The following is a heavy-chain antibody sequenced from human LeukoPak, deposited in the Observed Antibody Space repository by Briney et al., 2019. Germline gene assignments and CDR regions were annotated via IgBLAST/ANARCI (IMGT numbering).Heavy chain of an antibody. CDR3: ARDGVPAALRYFDL. CDR1: GITVSTNY. D-gene: IGHD2-2*02. CDR2: IYSSGAT. V-gene: IGHV3-66*01. J-gene: IGHJ2*01. Sequence: QPGGSLRLSCAASGITVSTNYMSWVRQAPGKGLEWVSIIYSSGATFYADSVKGRFTISRENSKNTLWLQMNSLRAEDTAVYYCARDGVPAALRYFDLWGRGTLVTVSS.